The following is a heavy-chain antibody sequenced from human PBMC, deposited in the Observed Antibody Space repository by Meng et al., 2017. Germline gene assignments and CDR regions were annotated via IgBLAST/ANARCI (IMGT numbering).Heavy chain of an antibody. CDR2: MSYDGGNK. J-gene: IGHJ4*02. Sequence: GESLKISCAASAFNFSSYAMHWVRQAPGKGLEWVAVMSYDGGNKYYADSVKGRITISRDNSKNTLYLQINSLRAEDTAVYYCAREFSANSGWLESYYFDYWGQGTLVTVSS. CDR3: AREFSANSGWLESYYFDY. V-gene: IGHV3-30*04. CDR1: AFNFSSYA. D-gene: IGHD6-19*01.